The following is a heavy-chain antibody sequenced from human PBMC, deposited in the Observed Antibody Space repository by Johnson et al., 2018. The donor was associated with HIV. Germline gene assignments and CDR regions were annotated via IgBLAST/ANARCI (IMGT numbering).Heavy chain of an antibody. CDR2: ISSSGSTI. V-gene: IGHV3-11*04. Sequence: QVQLVESGGGVVQPGGSLRLSCAASGFTFSYYYMSWIRQAPGKGLEWVSYISSSGSTIYYADSVKGRFTISRDNAKNSLYLQMNSLRAEDTAVYYCATLKGPRLHIADRRPDAFDIWGQGTMVTVSS. CDR3: ATLKGPRLHIADRRPDAFDI. CDR1: GFTFSYYY. J-gene: IGHJ3*02. D-gene: IGHD6-6*01.